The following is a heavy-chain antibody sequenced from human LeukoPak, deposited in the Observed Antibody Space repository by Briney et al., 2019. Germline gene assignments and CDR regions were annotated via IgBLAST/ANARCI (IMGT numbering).Heavy chain of an antibody. CDR1: GGTFSSYA. CDR3: ARDGFPYYYYYMDV. CDR2: IIPIFGTA. Sequence: SVKVSCKASGGTFSSYAISWVRRAPGQGLEWMGGIIPIFGTANYAQKFQGRVTITADESTSTAYMELSSLRSEDTAVYYCARDGFPYYYYYMDVWGKGTTVTVSS. J-gene: IGHJ6*03. V-gene: IGHV1-69*13. D-gene: IGHD5-12*01.